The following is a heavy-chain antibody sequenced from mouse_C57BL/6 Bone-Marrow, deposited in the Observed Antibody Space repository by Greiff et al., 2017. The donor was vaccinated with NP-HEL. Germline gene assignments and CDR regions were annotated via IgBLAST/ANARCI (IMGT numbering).Heavy chain of an antibody. CDR3: ARGPFIYYYGSRYWYFDV. J-gene: IGHJ1*03. CDR1: GYSFTGYF. CDR2: INPYNGDT. D-gene: IGHD1-1*01. Sequence: VQLQQSGPELVKPGDSVKISCKASGYSFTGYFMNWVMQSHGKSLEWIGRINPYNGDTFYNQKFKGKATLTVDKSSSTAHMELRSLTSEDSAVYYCARGPFIYYYGSRYWYFDVWGTGTTVTVSS. V-gene: IGHV1-20*01.